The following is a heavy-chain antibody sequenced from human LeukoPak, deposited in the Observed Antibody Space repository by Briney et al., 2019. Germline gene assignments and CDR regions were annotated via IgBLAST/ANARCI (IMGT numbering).Heavy chain of an antibody. Sequence: SETLSLTCSVSGGSISSSSHFWGWIRQPPGKGLEWVGSIYYSGNTYYNPSLKSRVTMSVDTSKNHFSLKVTSVTAADTAMYYCARHENIVVVAAATAFDYWGQGTLVTVSS. CDR3: ARHENIVVVAAATAFDY. CDR2: IYYSGNT. V-gene: IGHV4-39*01. D-gene: IGHD2-15*01. J-gene: IGHJ4*02. CDR1: GGSISSSSHF.